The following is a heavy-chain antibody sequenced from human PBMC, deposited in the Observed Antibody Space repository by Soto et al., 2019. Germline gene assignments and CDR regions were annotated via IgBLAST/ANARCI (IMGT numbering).Heavy chain of an antibody. CDR3: AREGGYSYGMRRISLMDV. D-gene: IGHD5-18*01. CDR1: GGTFSSYA. CDR2: IIPIFGTA. Sequence: SVKVSCKASGGTFSSYAISWVRQAPGQGLEWMGGIIPIFGTANYAQKFQGRVTITADESTSTAYMELSSLRSEDTAVYYCAREGGYSYGMRRISLMDVWGQGTTVTVSS. J-gene: IGHJ6*02. V-gene: IGHV1-69*13.